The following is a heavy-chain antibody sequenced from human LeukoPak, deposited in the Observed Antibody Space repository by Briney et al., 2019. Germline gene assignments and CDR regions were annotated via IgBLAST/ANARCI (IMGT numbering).Heavy chain of an antibody. Sequence: ASVKVSCQASGYTFTSYDINWVRQPPGQGLEWMRWMNPNSGNTRYAQKVRGRITMTRDTSISTAYMELSSLRSEDTAVYYCARGPTLVRGVIMPDSVGGMDVWGQGTTVTVSS. D-gene: IGHD3-10*01. CDR2: MNPNSGNT. CDR1: GYTFTSYD. V-gene: IGHV1-8*01. CDR3: ARGPTLVRGVIMPDSVGGMDV. J-gene: IGHJ6*02.